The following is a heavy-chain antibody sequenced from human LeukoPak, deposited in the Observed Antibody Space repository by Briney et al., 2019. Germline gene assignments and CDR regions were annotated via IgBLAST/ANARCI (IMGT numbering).Heavy chain of an antibody. D-gene: IGHD6-13*01. Sequence: SETLSLTCTVSGASISSYYWSWIRQPPGKGLEWIGYLFHSGTRRYNPSLKSRVTISADATKNQFFLSLISTTAADTAVYYCARRRGWKQQVVYFDYWGQGTLATVSS. V-gene: IGHV4-59*08. CDR1: GASISSYY. CDR3: ARRRGWKQQVVYFDY. CDR2: LFHSGTR. J-gene: IGHJ4*02.